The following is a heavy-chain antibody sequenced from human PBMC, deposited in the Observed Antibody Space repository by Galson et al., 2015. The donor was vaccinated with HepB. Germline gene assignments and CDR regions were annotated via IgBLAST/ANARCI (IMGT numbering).Heavy chain of an antibody. Sequence: SVKVSCKASGYTFTSYDINWVRQATGQGLEWMGWMNPNSGNTGYAQKFQGRVTMTRNTSISTAYMELSSLRSEDTAVYYCARALLSWSYHAGDYWGQGTLVTVSS. CDR2: MNPNSGNT. CDR3: ARALLSWSYHAGDY. D-gene: IGHD1-26*01. CDR1: GYTFTSYD. J-gene: IGHJ4*02. V-gene: IGHV1-8*01.